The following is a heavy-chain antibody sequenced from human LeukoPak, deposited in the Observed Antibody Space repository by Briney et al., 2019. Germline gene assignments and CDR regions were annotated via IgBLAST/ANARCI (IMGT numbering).Heavy chain of an antibody. J-gene: IGHJ4*02. CDR3: ARTNYDFWSGYYSGYFDY. Sequence: ASVKVSCKASGYTFTSYGISWVRQAPGQGLEWMGWISAYNGNTNYAQRLQGRVTMTTDTSTSTAYMELRSLRSDDTAVYYCARTNYDFWSGYYSGYFDYWGQGTLVTVSS. D-gene: IGHD3-3*01. CDR1: GYTFTSYG. V-gene: IGHV1-18*01. CDR2: ISAYNGNT.